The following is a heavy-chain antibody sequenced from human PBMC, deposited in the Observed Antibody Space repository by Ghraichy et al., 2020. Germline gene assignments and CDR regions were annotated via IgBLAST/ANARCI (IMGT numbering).Heavy chain of an antibody. CDR1: GYSISSGYY. CDR3: ARVGGLGYDYVWVSYRYYFDY. D-gene: IGHD3-16*02. Sequence: SETLSLTCTVSGYSISSGYYWGWIRQPPGKGLEWIGSIYHSGSTYYNPSLKSRVTISVDTSKNQFSLKLSSVTAADTAVYYCARVGGLGYDYVWVSYRYYFDYCGQGTLVTVSS. CDR2: IYHSGST. V-gene: IGHV4-38-2*02. J-gene: IGHJ4*02.